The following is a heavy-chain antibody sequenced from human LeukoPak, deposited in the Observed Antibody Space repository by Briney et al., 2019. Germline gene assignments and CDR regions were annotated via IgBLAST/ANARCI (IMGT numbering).Heavy chain of an antibody. V-gene: IGHV4-39*07. CDR3: ARGNQKDDSSGYPSPFDP. J-gene: IGHJ5*02. D-gene: IGHD3-22*01. Sequence: SETLSLTCTVSGGSISSSSYYWGWIRQPPGKGLEWIGSIYYSGSTYYNPSLKSRVPISVDTSKNQFSLKLSSVTAADTAVYYCARGNQKDDSSGYPSPFDPWGQGTLVTVSS. CDR2: IYYSGST. CDR1: GGSISSSSYY.